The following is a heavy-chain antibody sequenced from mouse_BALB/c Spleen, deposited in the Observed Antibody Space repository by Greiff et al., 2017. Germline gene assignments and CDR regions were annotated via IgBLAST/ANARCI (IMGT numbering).Heavy chain of an antibody. CDR1: GYTFTSYW. V-gene: IGHV1S81*02. J-gene: IGHJ3*01. D-gene: IGHD2-4*01. CDR3: ASMITTTFAY. CDR2: INPSNGRT. Sequence: VQLQQPGAELVKPGASVKLSCKASGYTFTSYWMHWVKQRPGQGLEWIGEINPSNGRTNYNEKFKSKATLTVDKSSSTAYMQLSSLTSEDSAVYYCASMITTTFAYWGQGTLVTVSA.